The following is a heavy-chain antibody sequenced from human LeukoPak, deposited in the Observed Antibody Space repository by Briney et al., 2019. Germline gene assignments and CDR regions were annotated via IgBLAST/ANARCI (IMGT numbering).Heavy chain of an antibody. J-gene: IGHJ4*02. CDR3: AKEQLAFTSFDY. D-gene: IGHD6-6*01. CDR1: GFTFSSYR. CDR2: TKQDGSEK. Sequence: GGSLRLSCAASGFTFSSYRMNWVRQAPGKGLEWVANTKQDGSEKYYVDSVKGRFTISRGNAKNSLYLQMNSLRAEDTAVYYCAKEQLAFTSFDYWGQGTLVTVSS. V-gene: IGHV3-7*01.